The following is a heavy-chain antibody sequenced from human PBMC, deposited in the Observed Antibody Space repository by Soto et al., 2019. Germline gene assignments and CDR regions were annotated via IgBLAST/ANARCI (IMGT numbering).Heavy chain of an antibody. Sequence: QVQLQESGPGLVKPSQTLSLTCIVTGVSISSGDDYWSWIRQPPGKGLEWIGYTYSSGSTYYNPSLRSRVTISADTSKNQFSLKLTSVTAADTAVYYSARGGGYDYWGQGALVTVSS. CDR2: TYSSGST. V-gene: IGHV4-30-4*01. CDR3: ARGGGYDY. CDR1: GVSISSGDDY. J-gene: IGHJ4*02. D-gene: IGHD3-22*01.